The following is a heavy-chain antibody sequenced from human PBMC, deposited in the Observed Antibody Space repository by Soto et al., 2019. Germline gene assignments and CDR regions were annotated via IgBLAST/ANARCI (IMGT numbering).Heavy chain of an antibody. CDR3: ARDRGGSGGSTYYYYYGMDV. J-gene: IGHJ6*02. D-gene: IGHD3-10*01. V-gene: IGHV1-2*02. CDR1: GYTFTGYY. Sequence: ASVKVSCKASGYTFTGYYIHWVRQAPGQGLEWMGWINPNSGGTNYAQKFQGRVTMTRDTSISTAYMELSRLRSDDTAVYYCARDRGGSGGSTYYYYYGMDVWGQGTTVNVAS. CDR2: INPNSGGT.